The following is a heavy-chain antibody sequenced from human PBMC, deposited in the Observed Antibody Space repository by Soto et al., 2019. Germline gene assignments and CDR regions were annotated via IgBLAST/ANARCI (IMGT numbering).Heavy chain of an antibody. CDR3: ARGMQGSRYFDR. CDR1: GFVFSSYW. V-gene: IGHV3-74*01. CDR2: ITNDGSST. Sequence: EVQLVESGGGLVQPGGSLRLSCAGSGFVFSSYWMHWVRQVPGKGLVWVSRITNDGSSTTYADSVNGRFTISRDNAKNTLYLQMNRLGAEDTAVSDCARGMQGSRYFDRWGRGTLVNVSS. J-gene: IGHJ2*01.